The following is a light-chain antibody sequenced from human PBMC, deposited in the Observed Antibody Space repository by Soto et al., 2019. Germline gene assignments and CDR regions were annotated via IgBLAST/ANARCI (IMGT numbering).Light chain of an antibody. V-gene: IGLV3-25*02. J-gene: IGLJ2*01. CDR2: KDS. Sequence: SYELTQPPSVSVSPGQTARITCSGDILVKQYSFWYQQRPGQAPVLVMYKDSQRPSGVPERFSGSSSGTTVALTISGVQAEDEADYFCQSADSSGPYVVFGGGTKLTVL. CDR3: QSADSSGPYVV. CDR1: ILVKQY.